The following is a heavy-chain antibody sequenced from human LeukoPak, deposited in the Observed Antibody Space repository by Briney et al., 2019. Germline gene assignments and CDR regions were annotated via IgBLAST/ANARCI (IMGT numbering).Heavy chain of an antibody. CDR3: ARCTAMVYAY. Sequence: GGSLRLSCAAAGFTVSSNYMSWVRQAPGKGLEWVSVIYIGGSTYYADSVKGRFTISRNNSKNTLYLQMNSLRAEATVVYYCARCTAMVYAYWGPGTLVTVSS. CDR1: GFTVSSNY. V-gene: IGHV3-53*01. CDR2: IYIGGST. D-gene: IGHD5-18*01. J-gene: IGHJ4*02.